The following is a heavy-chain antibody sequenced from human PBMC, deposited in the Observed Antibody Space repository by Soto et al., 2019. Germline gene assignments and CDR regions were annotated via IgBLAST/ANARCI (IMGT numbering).Heavy chain of an antibody. V-gene: IGHV2-5*02. J-gene: IGHJ4*02. Sequence: QITLKESGPTLVRPTQTLTLTCTFSGFSLITSGVAVTWIRQPPGEALEWLALIYWDDDKRYNTSLKSRLTISKDTSRDQVVLTMTNMDPLDTATYFCAHSQRGPRDFWGQGILVTVSS. CDR2: IYWDDDK. CDR3: AHSQRGPRDF. CDR1: GFSLITSGVA. D-gene: IGHD5-12*01.